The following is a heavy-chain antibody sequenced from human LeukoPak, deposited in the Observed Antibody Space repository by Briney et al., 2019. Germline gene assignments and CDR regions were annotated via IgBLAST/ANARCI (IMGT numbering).Heavy chain of an antibody. D-gene: IGHD6-13*01. Sequence: GASVKVSCKASGYTFNSYGINWVRQAPGEGLEWMGWISVYNGNTNYAEKFQGRVIITTDTSTNTAYMDLRSLRSDDTAVYYCARDRIAAAVLDYWGQGALVTVSS. V-gene: IGHV1-18*01. CDR2: ISVYNGNT. CDR1: GYTFNSYG. CDR3: ARDRIAAAVLDY. J-gene: IGHJ4*02.